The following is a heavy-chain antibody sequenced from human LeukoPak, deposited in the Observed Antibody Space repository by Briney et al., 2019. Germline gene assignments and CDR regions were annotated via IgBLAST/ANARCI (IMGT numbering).Heavy chain of an antibody. V-gene: IGHV3-23*01. D-gene: IGHD2-15*01. CDR3: ARPRGGWSREFEY. Sequence: GGSLRLSCAASGFTFSSYAMSWVRQAPGKGLEWVSAISGSGGDRYYADSVKGRFTISRDNSKNTLYLQMNSLRAEDTALYYCARPRGGWSREFEYWGQGTLVTVSS. J-gene: IGHJ4*02. CDR2: ISGSGGDR. CDR1: GFTFSSYA.